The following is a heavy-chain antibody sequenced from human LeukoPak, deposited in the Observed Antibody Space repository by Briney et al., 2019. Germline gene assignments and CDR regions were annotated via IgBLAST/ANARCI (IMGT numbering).Heavy chain of an antibody. CDR2: IYYSGST. D-gene: IGHD3-22*01. CDR1: GVSISSYY. CDR3: ARDRSDSSGYYFPND. V-gene: IGHV4-59*01. J-gene: IGHJ4*02. Sequence: SETLPLTCTVSGVSISSYYWSWIRQPPGKGLEWIGYIYYSGSTNYNPSLKSRVTISVDTSKNQFSLKLSSVTAADTAVYYCARDRSDSSGYYFPNDWGQGTLVTVSS.